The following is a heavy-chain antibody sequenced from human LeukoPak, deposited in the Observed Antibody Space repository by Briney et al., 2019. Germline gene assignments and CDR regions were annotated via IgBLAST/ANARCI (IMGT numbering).Heavy chain of an antibody. CDR1: GFTFSDYG. V-gene: IGHV3-33*01. J-gene: IGHJ3*02. CDR2: IWYDGDKK. CDR3: ARVRSVGGNPHAFNI. D-gene: IGHD4-23*01. Sequence: GGSLRLSCAASGFTFSDYGMHWVRQAPGKGLEWVAIIWYDGDKKYYADSVKGRFTISRDNSENTLYLQMNSLRVEDTALYYCARVRSVGGNPHAFNIWGQGTMVTVSS.